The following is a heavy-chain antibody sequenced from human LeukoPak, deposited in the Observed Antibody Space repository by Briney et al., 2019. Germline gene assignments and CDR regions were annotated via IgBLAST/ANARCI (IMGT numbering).Heavy chain of an antibody. V-gene: IGHV3-23*01. Sequence: GGSLRLSCAASGFTFSRYAMSWVRQAPGKGLEWVSAISGSGGSTYYADSVKGRFTISRDNSKNTLYLQMNSLRAEDTAVYYCAKAIDVLRFLEWLPFDYWGQGTLVTVSS. CDR1: GFTFSRYA. D-gene: IGHD3-3*01. CDR2: ISGSGGST. J-gene: IGHJ4*02. CDR3: AKAIDVLRFLEWLPFDY.